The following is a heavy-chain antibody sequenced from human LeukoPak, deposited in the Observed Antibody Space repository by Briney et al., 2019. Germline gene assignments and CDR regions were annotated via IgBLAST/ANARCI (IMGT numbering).Heavy chain of an antibody. V-gene: IGHV1-58*02. CDR2: IVVGSGNT. CDR1: GFTSTRSA. Sequence: GTSVKVSCKASGFTSTRSAMQWGRQARGQRLEGIGWIVVGSGNTNYAQKFKERVTISRDMSTSTAYMELSSLRSEDTAVYYCAALVDYYDSSGYYVDYWGQGTLVTVSS. CDR3: AALVDYYDSSGYYVDY. J-gene: IGHJ4*02. D-gene: IGHD3-22*01.